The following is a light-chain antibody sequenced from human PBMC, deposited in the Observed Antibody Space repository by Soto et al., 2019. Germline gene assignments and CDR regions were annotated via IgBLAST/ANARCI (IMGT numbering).Light chain of an antibody. CDR2: GAS. CDR1: QGIRID. Sequence: DIPMTQSPSSLSASVGDRVTITCRASQGIRIDLGWFQQRPGKAPKRLIYGASSLQSGVPSRFSGSGSGTEFTLTISKLQPEDFATYYCPQHNSFPRAFGQGTKVELK. J-gene: IGKJ1*01. V-gene: IGKV1-17*02. CDR3: PQHNSFPRA.